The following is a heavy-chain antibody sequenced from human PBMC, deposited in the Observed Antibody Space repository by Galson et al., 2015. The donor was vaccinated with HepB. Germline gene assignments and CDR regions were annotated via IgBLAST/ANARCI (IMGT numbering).Heavy chain of an antibody. CDR3: ARGGFEGREYFDY. D-gene: IGHD5-24*01. CDR2: IGTAGDT. Sequence: SLRLSCAASGFTFSSYDMHWVRQATGKGLEWVSAIGTAGDTYYPGSVKGRFTISRENAKNSLYLQMNSLRAGDTAVYYCARGGFEGREYFDYWGQGTLVTVSS. V-gene: IGHV3-13*01. J-gene: IGHJ4*02. CDR1: GFTFSSYD.